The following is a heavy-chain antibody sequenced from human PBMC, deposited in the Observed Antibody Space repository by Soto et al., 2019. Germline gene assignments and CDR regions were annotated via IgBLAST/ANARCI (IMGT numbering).Heavy chain of an antibody. CDR3: ARDPLNDFWSGYYRPYYYGMDV. V-gene: IGHV7-4-1*01. J-gene: IGHJ6*02. Sequence: ASVKVSCKASGYTFTSYAMNWVRQAPGQGLEWMGWINTNTGNPTYAQGFTGRFVFSLDTSVSTAYLQICSLKAEDTAVYYCARDPLNDFWSGYYRPYYYGMDVWGQGTTVTVSS. CDR2: INTNTGNP. CDR1: GYTFTSYA. D-gene: IGHD3-3*01.